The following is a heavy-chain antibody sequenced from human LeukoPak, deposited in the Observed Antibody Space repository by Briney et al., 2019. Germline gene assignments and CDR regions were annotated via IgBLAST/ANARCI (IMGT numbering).Heavy chain of an antibody. D-gene: IGHD6-6*01. CDR1: GGALSGLH. CDR2: NNHSGST. CDR3: ARETRSSSHGYNWFDP. J-gene: IGHJ5*02. V-gene: IGHV4-34*01. Sequence: SETLSLPRAVYGGALSGLHWRLNPPPPGEGAEWIGENNHSGSTNYNPSLKSRVTISVDTSKNQFSLKLSSVTAADTAVYYCARETRSSSHGYNWFDPWGQGTLVTVSS.